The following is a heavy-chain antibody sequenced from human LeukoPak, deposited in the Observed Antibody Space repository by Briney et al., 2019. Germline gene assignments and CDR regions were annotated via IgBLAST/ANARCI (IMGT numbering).Heavy chain of an antibody. CDR2: MNPNSGNT. CDR1: GYTFTSYD. D-gene: IGHD6-13*01. CDR3: ARVSSRWPTTFNWFHP. V-gene: IGHV1-8*01. Sequence: ASVKVSCKASGYTFTSYDINWVRQATGQGLEWMGWMNPNSGNTGYAQKFQGRVTMTRNTSISTAYMELSSLRSEDTAVYYCARVSSRWPTTFNWFHPWGQGTLVTVSS. J-gene: IGHJ5*02.